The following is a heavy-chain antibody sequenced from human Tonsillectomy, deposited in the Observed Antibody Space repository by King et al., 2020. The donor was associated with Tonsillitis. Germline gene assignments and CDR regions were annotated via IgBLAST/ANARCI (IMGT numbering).Heavy chain of an antibody. CDR2: FDPEDGET. CDR1: GYTLTELS. J-gene: IGHJ4*02. D-gene: IGHD3-22*01. CDR3: ATDKYFYDSSGYGY. V-gene: IGHV1-24*01. Sequence: QLVQSGAEVKKPGASVKVSCKVSGYTLTELSMHWVRQAPGKGLEWMGGFDPEDGETIYAQKFQGRVTMTEDTSTDTAYMELSSLRSEDTAVYYWATDKYFYDSSGYGYWGQGTLVPVSS.